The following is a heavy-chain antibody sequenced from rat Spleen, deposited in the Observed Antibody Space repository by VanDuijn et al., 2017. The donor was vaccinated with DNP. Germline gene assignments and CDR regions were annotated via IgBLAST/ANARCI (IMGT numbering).Heavy chain of an antibody. D-gene: IGHD1-12*02. J-gene: IGHJ2*01. CDR3: AREGYYDGSYFPYYFDY. CDR2: INKDSRTI. CDR1: GFNFNDYW. Sequence: EVKLVESGGGLVQPGRSLKLSCAASGFNFNDYWMGWVRQAPGKGLEWIGEINKDSRTIKYAPSLKDKFTVSRDNAQNTLYLQMSKVGSEDTAIYFCAREGYYDGSYFPYYFDYWGQGVMVTVSS. V-gene: IGHV4-2*01.